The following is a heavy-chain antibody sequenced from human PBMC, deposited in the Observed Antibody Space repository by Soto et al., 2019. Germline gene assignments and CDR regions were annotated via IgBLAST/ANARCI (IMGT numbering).Heavy chain of an antibody. CDR1: GGSFTGYY. CDR2: MYYSGNA. V-gene: IGHV4-59*01. Sequence: SETLSLPCAVYGGSFTGYYWTWIRQSPGKGLEWIGYMYYSGNANYNPSLRSRITISVDTSKNQFSLNLNSVTAADTAVYYCAREYPVHSAYFDYWGQGILVTVS. D-gene: IGHD1-26*01. J-gene: IGHJ4*02. CDR3: AREYPVHSAYFDY.